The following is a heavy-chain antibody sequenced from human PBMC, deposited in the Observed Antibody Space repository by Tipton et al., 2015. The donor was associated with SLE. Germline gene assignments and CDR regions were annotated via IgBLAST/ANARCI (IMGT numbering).Heavy chain of an antibody. V-gene: IGHV4-38-2*02. D-gene: IGHD3-16*01. CDR1: DYSITSSYY. Sequence: TLSLTCTVSDYSITSSYYWGWIRQSPGRGLEWIATIYHSGTTYYNPSLKSRVTISVDTSKNQFSRKLASVTAADTAMYYCARFERIMIQFGGVTITPGGVDYWGQGTLVTVSS. CDR3: ARFERIMIQFGGVTITPGGVDY. J-gene: IGHJ4*02. CDR2: IYHSGTT.